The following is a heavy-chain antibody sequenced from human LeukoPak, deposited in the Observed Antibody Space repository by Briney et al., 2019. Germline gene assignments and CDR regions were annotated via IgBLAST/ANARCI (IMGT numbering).Heavy chain of an antibody. D-gene: IGHD6-19*01. V-gene: IGHV3-33*01. CDR3: ARDPSGSGWSLNN. CDR2: IWYDGSND. Sequence: QLGMSLRLSCTASGFNFGSDAMHRVRQAPGKGLEWVAFIWYDGSNDHYADSVKGRFTISRDNSKNTVCLQMNSLRVEDTAVYYCARDPSGSGWSLNNWGQGTLVTVSS. CDR1: GFNFGSDA. J-gene: IGHJ4*02.